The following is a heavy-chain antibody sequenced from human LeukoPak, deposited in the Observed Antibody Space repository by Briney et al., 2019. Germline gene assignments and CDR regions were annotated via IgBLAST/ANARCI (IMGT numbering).Heavy chain of an antibody. D-gene: IGHD5-12*01. J-gene: IGHJ4*02. CDR3: ARGRGWYSGYHLVTDY. Sequence: SETLSLTCAVYGGSFSGYYWSWIRQPPGKGLEWIGEINHSGSTNYNPSLKSRVAIPVDTSKNQFSLKLSSVTAADTAVYYCARGRGWYSGYHLVTDYWGQGTLVTASS. V-gene: IGHV4-34*01. CDR2: INHSGST. CDR1: GGSFSGYY.